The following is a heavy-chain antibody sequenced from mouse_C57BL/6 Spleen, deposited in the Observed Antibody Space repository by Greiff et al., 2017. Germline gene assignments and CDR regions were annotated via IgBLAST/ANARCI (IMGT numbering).Heavy chain of an antibody. CDR3: AREGVYYDYDAFAY. V-gene: IGHV1-81*01. CDR2: IYPRSGNT. Sequence: VQLVESGAELARPGASVKLSCKASGYTFTSYGISWVKQRTGQGLEWIGEIYPRSGNTYYNEKFKGKATLTADKSSSTAYMELRSLTSEDSAVYFCAREGVYYDYDAFAYWGQGTLVTVSA. CDR1: GYTFTSYG. D-gene: IGHD2-4*01. J-gene: IGHJ3*01.